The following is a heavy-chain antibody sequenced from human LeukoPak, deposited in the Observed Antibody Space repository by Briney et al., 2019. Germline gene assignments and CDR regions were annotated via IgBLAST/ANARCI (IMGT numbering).Heavy chain of an antibody. CDR2: IYSGGST. Sequence: GGSLRLSCAASGFTVSRNYMSWVRQAPGKGLEWFSVIYSGGSTYYADSVKGRFTISRDNSKNTLYLQMNSLRAEDTAVYYCARGYQLPLNFDYWGQGTLVTVSS. J-gene: IGHJ4*02. CDR1: GFTVSRNY. D-gene: IGHD2-2*01. V-gene: IGHV3-53*01. CDR3: ARGYQLPLNFDY.